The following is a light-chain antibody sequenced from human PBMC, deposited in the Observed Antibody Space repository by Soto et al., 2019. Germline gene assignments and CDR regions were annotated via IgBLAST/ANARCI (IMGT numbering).Light chain of an antibody. CDR1: QGIRHY. Sequence: AIQMTQSPSSLYASVGDRVTITCRASQGIRHYLGWYQQKPGKAPKLLIYAASSLQSGVPSRFSGSGSGTDFTLTISSLQSEDFATYYCLQDYNYPLTFGGGTKVEIK. V-gene: IGKV1-6*01. CDR2: AAS. J-gene: IGKJ4*01. CDR3: LQDYNYPLT.